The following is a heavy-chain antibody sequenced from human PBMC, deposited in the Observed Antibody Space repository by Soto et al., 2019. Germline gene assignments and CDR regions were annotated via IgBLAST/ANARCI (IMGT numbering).Heavy chain of an antibody. CDR2: ISYDGSNK. Sequence: GGSLRLSCAASEFTFSSYGMHWVRQAPGKGLEWVAVISYDGSNKYYADSVKGRFTISRDNSKNTLYLQMNSLRAEDTAVYYCAKGGDCTNGVCYYYYGMDVWGQGTTVTVSS. CDR1: EFTFSSYG. J-gene: IGHJ6*02. D-gene: IGHD2-8*01. V-gene: IGHV3-30*18. CDR3: AKGGDCTNGVCYYYYGMDV.